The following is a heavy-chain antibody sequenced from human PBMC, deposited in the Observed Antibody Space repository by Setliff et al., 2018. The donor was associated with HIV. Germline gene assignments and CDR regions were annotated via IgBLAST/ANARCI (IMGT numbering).Heavy chain of an antibody. Sequence: GASVKVSCKASGYTFTNYNIHWVRQAPGQGLEWVGMVNPSGGSTAYAQKFQGRVTIIRDTSTSTVYMDLSSLRSEDTAVYYCARHEPYCTNDVCYLAFDYWGQGALVTVSS. CDR1: GYTFTNYN. CDR2: VNPSGGST. CDR3: ARHEPYCTNDVCYLAFDY. J-gene: IGHJ4*02. V-gene: IGHV1-46*01. D-gene: IGHD2-8*01.